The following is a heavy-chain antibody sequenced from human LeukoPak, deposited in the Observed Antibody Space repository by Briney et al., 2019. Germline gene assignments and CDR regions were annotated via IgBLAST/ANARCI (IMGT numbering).Heavy chain of an antibody. D-gene: IGHD2-2*01. CDR2: INPNSGGT. CDR1: GYTFTGYY. J-gene: IGHJ6*02. V-gene: IGHV1-2*02. Sequence: GASVKVSCKASGYTFTGYYMHWVRQAPGQGLEWMGWINPNSGGTNYAQKFQGRVTMTRDTSTSTVYMELSSLRSEDTAVYYCASYQRLEEGPPYYYYGMDVWGQGTTVTVSS. CDR3: ASYQRLEEGPPYYYYGMDV.